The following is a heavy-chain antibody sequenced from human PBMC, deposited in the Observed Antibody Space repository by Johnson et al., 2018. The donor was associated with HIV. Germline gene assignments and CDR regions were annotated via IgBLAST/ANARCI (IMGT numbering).Heavy chain of an antibody. CDR2: INSDGSST. J-gene: IGHJ3*02. CDR1: GFTFSSYW. Sequence: VQLVESGGGLVQPGGSLRLSCAASGFTFSSYWMHWVRQAPGKGLVWVARINSDGSSTSYADSVKGRFTISRDNAKNTLYLQMTSLRAEDTAVYYCARDPGPQWELEATDAFDIWGQGTMVTVSS. V-gene: IGHV3-74*01. D-gene: IGHD1-26*01. CDR3: ARDPGPQWELEATDAFDI.